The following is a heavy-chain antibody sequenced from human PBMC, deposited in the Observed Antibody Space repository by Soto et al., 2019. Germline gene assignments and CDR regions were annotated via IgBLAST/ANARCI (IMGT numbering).Heavy chain of an antibody. Sequence: ASETLSLTCTVSGGSISGYYWSWIRQPPGKGLEWIGFIYHSETTNYNPSLKSRVTISVDTPGNLFSLRLSSVTAADTAVYYCGRFGFYSCGSGTFYPGYIDYWGQGTLVTVSS. CDR2: IYHSETT. V-gene: IGHV4-59*08. D-gene: IGHD3-10*01. CDR1: GGSISGYY. CDR3: GRFGFYSCGSGTFYPGYIDY. J-gene: IGHJ4*02.